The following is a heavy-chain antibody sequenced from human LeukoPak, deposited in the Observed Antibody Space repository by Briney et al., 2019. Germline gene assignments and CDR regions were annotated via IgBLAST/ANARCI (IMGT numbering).Heavy chain of an antibody. Sequence: PSETLSLTCTVSGGSISNYYWTWIRHHPGRAPECIGYSHYTGSRNYNPSIKSRVTISVDTSKNQFSLKLSSVTAADTAVYYCARAYSDYGNDAFDIWGQGTMVTVS. CDR1: GGSISNYY. CDR3: ARAYSDYGNDAFDI. V-gene: IGHV4-59*01. D-gene: IGHD5-12*01. J-gene: IGHJ3*02. CDR2: SHYTGSR.